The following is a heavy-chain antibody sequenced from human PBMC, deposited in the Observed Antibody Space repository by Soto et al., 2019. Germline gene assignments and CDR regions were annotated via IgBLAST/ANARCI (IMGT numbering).Heavy chain of an antibody. CDR3: AIDPGRYCSGGSCYGAFDI. Sequence: QVQLVQSGAEVKKPGSSVKVSCKASGGTFSSYAISWVRQAPGQGLEWMGGIIPIFGTANYAQKFQGRVTSTADESTSTAYMELSSLRSEDTAVYYCAIDPGRYCSGGSCYGAFDIWGQGTMVTVSS. D-gene: IGHD2-15*01. CDR2: IIPIFGTA. J-gene: IGHJ3*02. V-gene: IGHV1-69*01. CDR1: GGTFSSYA.